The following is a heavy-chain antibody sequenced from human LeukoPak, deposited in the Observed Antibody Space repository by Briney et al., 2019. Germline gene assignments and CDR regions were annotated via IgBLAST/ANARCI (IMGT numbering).Heavy chain of an antibody. D-gene: IGHD3-10*01. CDR2: IYYSGST. V-gene: IGHV4-59*01. CDR1: GGSISSYY. CDR3: ARVWGYGSLAFDYQYYFDY. Sequence: NPSETLSLTCTVSGGSISSYYWSWLRQPPGKGLEGIGYIYYSGSTNYNPSLKSRVTISVDTSKNQFSLKLSSVTAADTAVYYCARVWGYGSLAFDYQYYFDYWGQGTLVTVSS. J-gene: IGHJ4*02.